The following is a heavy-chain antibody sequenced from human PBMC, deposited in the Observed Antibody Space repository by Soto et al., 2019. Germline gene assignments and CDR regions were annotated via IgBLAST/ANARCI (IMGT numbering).Heavy chain of an antibody. CDR1: GRSFRGYC. CDR3: ARGSVYYDFWSGYSGVYYGMDV. D-gene: IGHD3-3*01. V-gene: IGHV4-34*01. J-gene: IGHJ6*02. CDR2: INHSGST. Sequence: DTWAITRTVYGRSFRGYCRSWIRQPAGRGLEWMGEINHSGSTNYNPSLKSRVTISVDTSKNQFSLKLSPVTAADTAVYYCARGSVYYDFWSGYSGVYYGMDVWGQGPTVT.